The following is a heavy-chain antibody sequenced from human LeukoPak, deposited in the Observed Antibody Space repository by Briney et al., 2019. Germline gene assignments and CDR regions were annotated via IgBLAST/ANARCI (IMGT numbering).Heavy chain of an antibody. D-gene: IGHD5-12*01. J-gene: IGHJ4*02. CDR2: IKEDGSAK. Sequence: GGSLRLSCAASGFTFSSYWMSWVRQAPGKGLEWVANIKEDGSAKYYVDSVRGRFTISRDNAKNSLYLQMNNLSAEDTAVYYCVRDSPGYGAYDFDWGQGTLVTVSS. CDR3: VRDSPGYGAYDFD. V-gene: IGHV3-7*01. CDR1: GFTFSSYW.